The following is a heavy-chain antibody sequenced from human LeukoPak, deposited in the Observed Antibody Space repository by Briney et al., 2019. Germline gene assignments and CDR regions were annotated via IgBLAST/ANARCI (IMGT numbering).Heavy chain of an antibody. V-gene: IGHV3-64*01. CDR1: GFTFSSYA. J-gene: IGHJ3*02. D-gene: IGHD3-10*01. CDR2: ISSNGGST. Sequence: GGSLRLSCAASGFTFSSYAMHWVRQAPGKGLEYVSAISSNGGSTYYANSVKGRFTISRDNSKNTLYLQMNSLRAEDTAVYYCARDHVGEDSGAFDIWGQGTMVTVSS. CDR3: ARDHVGEDSGAFDI.